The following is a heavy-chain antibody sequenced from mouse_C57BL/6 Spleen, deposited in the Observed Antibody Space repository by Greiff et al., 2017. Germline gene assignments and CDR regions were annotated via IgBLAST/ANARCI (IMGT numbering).Heavy chain of an antibody. CDR1: GYTFTSYW. J-gene: IGHJ4*01. CDR3: ARRADDYESYYAMDY. V-gene: IGHV1-59*01. D-gene: IGHD2-4*01. Sequence: VQLQQPGAELVRPGTSVKLSCKASGYTFTSYWMHWVKQRPGQGLEWIGVIDPSDSYTNYNQKFKGKATLTVDTSSSTAYMQLSSLTSEESAVYYCARRADDYESYYAMDYWGKGTSVTVSS. CDR2: IDPSDSYT.